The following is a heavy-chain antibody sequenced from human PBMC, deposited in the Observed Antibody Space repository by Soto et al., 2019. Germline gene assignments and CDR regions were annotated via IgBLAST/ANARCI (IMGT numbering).Heavy chain of an antibody. Sequence: QVQLVQSGAEVKKPGSSVKVSCKASGGTFSSYAISWVRQAPGQGLEWMGGIIPIFGTANYAQKFQGRVTITADESSSTAYMELSSLRSEDTAVYYCARGEPTIVRGVIIPYFDYWGQGTLVTVSS. CDR1: GGTFSSYA. D-gene: IGHD3-10*01. J-gene: IGHJ4*02. V-gene: IGHV1-69*01. CDR2: IIPIFGTA. CDR3: ARGEPTIVRGVIIPYFDY.